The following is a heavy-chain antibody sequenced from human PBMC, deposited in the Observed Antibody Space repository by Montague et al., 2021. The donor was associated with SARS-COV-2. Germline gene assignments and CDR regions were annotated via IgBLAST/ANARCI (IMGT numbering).Heavy chain of an antibody. J-gene: IGHJ3*02. CDR2: IYYSGST. Sequence: SETLSLTCSVSGGSISRYYWSWIRQPPGKGLEWIGYIYYSGSTNYNPSLQSRVTILVDSSKNQFSLKLSSVTAADTAVYYCARCSGWMGHAFDIWGQGTMVTVSS. CDR3: ARCSGWMGHAFDI. V-gene: IGHV4-59*01. CDR1: GGSISRYY. D-gene: IGHD6-19*01.